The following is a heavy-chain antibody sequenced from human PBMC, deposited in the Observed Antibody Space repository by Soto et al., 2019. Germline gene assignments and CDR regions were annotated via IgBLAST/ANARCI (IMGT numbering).Heavy chain of an antibody. CDR1: GDSGSSAAAC. J-gene: IGHJ6*02. V-gene: IGHV6-1*01. D-gene: IGHD2-15*01. CDR3: ARVHCSGGTCLDGLDV. Sequence: QTLSRTGVRSGDSGSSAAACWNYIRQSPSRCLEWLGRTYYMSKWFLDYAASVQSRMTISPDTSRNQFSLQLKSVTPEDTAVYYCARVHCSGGTCLDGLDVWGQGTTVTVSS. CDR2: TYYMSKWFL.